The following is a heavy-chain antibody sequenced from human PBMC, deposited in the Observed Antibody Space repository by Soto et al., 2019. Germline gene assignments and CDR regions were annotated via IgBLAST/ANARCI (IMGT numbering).Heavy chain of an antibody. CDR2: IYYSGST. CDR3: ARQDYGDSYDY. V-gene: IGHV4-39*01. CDR1: GGSISSSSYY. J-gene: IGHJ4*02. D-gene: IGHD3-16*01. Sequence: KASETLSLTCTVSGGSISSSSYYWGWIRQPPGKGLEWIGSIYYSGSTNYNPSLKSRVTISVDTSKNQFSLKLSSVTAADTAVYYCARQDYGDSYDYWGQGTLVTVSS.